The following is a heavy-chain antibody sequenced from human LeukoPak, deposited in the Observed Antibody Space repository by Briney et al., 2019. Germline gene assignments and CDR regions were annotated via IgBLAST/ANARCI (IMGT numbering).Heavy chain of an antibody. CDR3: AREGSYCVGGDCYSFDF. J-gene: IGHJ4*02. V-gene: IGHV1-2*02. Sequence: ASVKVSCKASGYRFISNYIQWVRQAPGLGPEWMGWMHLGNGNTRYAEKFQGMVTMTRDTSINTAYMDLSSLRSDDTAVYYCAREGSYCVGGDCYSFDFWGQGTLITVSS. CDR1: GYRFISNY. D-gene: IGHD2-21*02. CDR2: MHLGNGNT.